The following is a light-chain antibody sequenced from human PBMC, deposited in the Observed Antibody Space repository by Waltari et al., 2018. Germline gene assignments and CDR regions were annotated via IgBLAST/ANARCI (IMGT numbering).Light chain of an antibody. CDR1: QSLLFRDGKTY. CDR2: KLS. CDR3: MHSVEHPWT. Sequence: DIVMTQTPLYLSVTPGQPASISCRSSQSLLFRDGKTYLYWFLQRPGQPPQLLVSKLSNRVSGGPDRFSGSGSGKDVTLRISRVEAEDAGIYYCMHSVEHPWTFGQGTKVEIK. V-gene: IGKV2D-29*01. J-gene: IGKJ1*01.